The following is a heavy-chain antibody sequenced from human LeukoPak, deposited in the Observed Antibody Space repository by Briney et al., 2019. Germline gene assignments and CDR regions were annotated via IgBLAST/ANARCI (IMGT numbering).Heavy chain of an antibody. CDR2: IYYSGST. V-gene: IGHV4-59*08. CDR3: ARSVSTFAP. CDR1: GGSISSYY. J-gene: IGHJ5*02. Sequence: SETLSLTCTVSGGSISSYYWSWIRQTPGKGLEWIGYIYYSGSTNYNPSLKSRVTIAVDTSKNQFSLELSSVTAADTAVYYCARSVSTFAPGGKGTLVTVSS.